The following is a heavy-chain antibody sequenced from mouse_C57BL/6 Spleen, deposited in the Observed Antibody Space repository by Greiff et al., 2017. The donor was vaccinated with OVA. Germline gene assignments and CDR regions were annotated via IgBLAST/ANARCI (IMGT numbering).Heavy chain of an antibody. CDR3: AKNLYYGSSSWFAY. J-gene: IGHJ3*01. Sequence: QVQLKESGPGLVQPSQSLSITCTVSGFSLTSYGVHWVRQSPGKGLEWLGVKWRGGSTDYNAAFMSRLSITKDNSKSQVFFKMNSLQADDTAIYYCAKNLYYGSSSWFAYWGQGTLVTVSA. CDR1: GFSLTSYG. D-gene: IGHD1-1*01. V-gene: IGHV2-5*01. CDR2: KWRGGST.